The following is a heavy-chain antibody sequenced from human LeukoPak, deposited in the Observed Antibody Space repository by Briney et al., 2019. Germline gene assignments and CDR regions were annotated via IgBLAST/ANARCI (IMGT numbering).Heavy chain of an antibody. J-gene: IGHJ4*02. D-gene: IGHD5-18*01. Sequence: PGGSLRLSCAASGFTFSSSWMHWVRQAPGKGLEWVAGISYDGRSKEYVDSVKGRFTISRDNSKNTLYLQMNSLRAEDTAVYYCAKDRGYSHGFDYWGQGTLLTVSS. CDR3: AKDRGYSHGFDY. CDR1: GFTFSSSW. V-gene: IGHV3-30*18. CDR2: ISYDGRSK.